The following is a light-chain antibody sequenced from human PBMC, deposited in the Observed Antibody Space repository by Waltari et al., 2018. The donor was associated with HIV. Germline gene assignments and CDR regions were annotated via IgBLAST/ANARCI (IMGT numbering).Light chain of an antibody. Sequence: QSVLTQPPSASGTPGQRVAISCSGSSSNIRSNSVTWYQQVSGAAPKLIINSNNQRPSGVPGRFSGSKSGTAGSLAISALQSEDEADYYCAAWDDNRNTVVFGGGTKLTVL. V-gene: IGLV1-44*01. CDR2: SNN. CDR1: SSNIRSNS. CDR3: AAWDDNRNTVV. J-gene: IGLJ2*01.